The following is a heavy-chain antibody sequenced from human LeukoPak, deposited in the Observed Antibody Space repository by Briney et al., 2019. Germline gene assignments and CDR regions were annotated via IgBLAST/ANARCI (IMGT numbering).Heavy chain of an antibody. CDR1: SGFVSSYY. CDR2: IYSSGST. V-gene: IGHV4-4*07. CDR3: ARDSGFFAS. Sequence: SETLSLTRTVSSGFVSSYYWSWIRQPAGKGLEWIGRIYSSGSTTYNPSLKSRVTMSVDTSKSQFSLKLNSVTAADTAVYYCARDSGFFASWGQGTLVTVSA. J-gene: IGHJ4*02. D-gene: IGHD3-10*01.